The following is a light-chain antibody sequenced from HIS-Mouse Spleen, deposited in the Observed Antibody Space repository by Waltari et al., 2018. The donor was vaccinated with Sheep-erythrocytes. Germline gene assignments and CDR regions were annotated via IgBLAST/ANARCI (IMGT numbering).Light chain of an antibody. Sequence: QSALTQPRPVSGSPGQSVTISCTGTSRDVGGSTYVPWYQQHPGKAPKLMIYEVSNRPSGVSNRFSGSKSGNTASLTISGLQAEDEADYYCSSYTSSSTQVFGGGTKLTVL. CDR2: EVS. J-gene: IGLJ2*01. CDR1: SRDVGGSTY. V-gene: IGLV2-14*01. CDR3: SSYTSSSTQV.